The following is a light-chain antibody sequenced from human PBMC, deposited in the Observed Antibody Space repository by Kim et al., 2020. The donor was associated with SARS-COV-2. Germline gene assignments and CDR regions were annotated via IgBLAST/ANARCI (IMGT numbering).Light chain of an antibody. V-gene: IGKV3-11*01. J-gene: IGKJ2*01. Sequence: EIVLTQSPATLSLSPGERATLSCRASQSVSSFLVWYQYKPGQAPRLLISDASKRATDISARFSGSGSGTDFTLTIDSLEPADSAIYYCQQRRDWYTFGQGTKVDIK. CDR3: QQRRDWYT. CDR1: QSVSSF. CDR2: DAS.